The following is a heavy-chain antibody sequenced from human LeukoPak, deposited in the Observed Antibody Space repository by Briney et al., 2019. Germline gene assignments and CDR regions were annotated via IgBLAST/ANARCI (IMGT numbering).Heavy chain of an antibody. CDR2: ISYDGSNK. Sequence: GGSLRLSCAASGFTFSSYAMHWVRQAPGKGLEWVAVISYDGSNKYYADSVKGRFTISRDNSKNTLYLQMKSLRAEDTAVYYCGRVGSMGYSSGWSDYGGQGTLVPVSS. D-gene: IGHD6-19*01. CDR3: GRVGSMGYSSGWSDY. V-gene: IGHV3-30-3*01. J-gene: IGHJ4*02. CDR1: GFTFSSYA.